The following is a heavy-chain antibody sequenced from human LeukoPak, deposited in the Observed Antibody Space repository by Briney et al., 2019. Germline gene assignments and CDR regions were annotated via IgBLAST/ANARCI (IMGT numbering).Heavy chain of an antibody. Sequence: PGGSLRLSCAASGFTFSSYWMSWVRQAPGKGLEWVANIKQVGSEKYYVDSVKGRFTISRDNAKNSLYLQMNSLRAEDTAVYYCARDQRHCSSSSCPWEPFDYWGQGTLVTVSS. V-gene: IGHV3-7*05. D-gene: IGHD2-2*01. J-gene: IGHJ4*02. CDR3: ARDQRHCSSSSCPWEPFDY. CDR2: IKQVGSEK. CDR1: GFTFSSYW.